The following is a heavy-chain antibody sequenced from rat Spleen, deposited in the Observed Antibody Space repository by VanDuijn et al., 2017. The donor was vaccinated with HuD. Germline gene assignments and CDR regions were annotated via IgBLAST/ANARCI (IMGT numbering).Heavy chain of an antibody. CDR2: ISYDGGSA. Sequence: EVQLVESGGGLVQPGRSLKLSCAASGFTFKNYGMAWVRQAPAKGLEWVAAISYDGGSAYYRDSVKGRFTVSRDNARSSLYLQMDSLRSEDTATYYCTRGYVMDAWGQGASVTVSS. CDR1: GFTFKNYG. CDR3: TRGYVMDA. V-gene: IGHV5-29*01. J-gene: IGHJ4*01.